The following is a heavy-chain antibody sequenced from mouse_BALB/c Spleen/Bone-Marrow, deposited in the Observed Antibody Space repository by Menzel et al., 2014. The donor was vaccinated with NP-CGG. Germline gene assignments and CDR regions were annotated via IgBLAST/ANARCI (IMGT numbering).Heavy chain of an antibody. CDR2: INPSNGRI. J-gene: IGHJ1*01. Sequence: VQLQQSGAELVKPGASVKLSCKASGYTFTSYWMQWVKQRPGQGLEWIGEINPSNGRINYNEKFKSNATLTVDKSSSTAYMQLSSLTSEDSAVYYCARKYYGSSYVWYFDVWGAGTTVTVSS. V-gene: IGHV1S81*02. CDR3: ARKYYGSSYVWYFDV. D-gene: IGHD1-1*01. CDR1: GYTFTSYW.